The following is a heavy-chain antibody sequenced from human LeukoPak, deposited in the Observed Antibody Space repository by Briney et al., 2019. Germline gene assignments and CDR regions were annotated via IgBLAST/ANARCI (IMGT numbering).Heavy chain of an antibody. D-gene: IGHD6-13*01. Sequence: GESLKISCQGSGYSFSDYWIGWVRQMPGKGLEWMGIIYPGDSDTRYSPSFQGQVTISADKSITTAYLQWSSLKASDTAMYYCARRSSPGTSWFDPWGQGTLVTVSS. J-gene: IGHJ5*02. CDR1: GYSFSDYW. V-gene: IGHV5-51*01. CDR2: IYPGDSDT. CDR3: ARRSSPGTSWFDP.